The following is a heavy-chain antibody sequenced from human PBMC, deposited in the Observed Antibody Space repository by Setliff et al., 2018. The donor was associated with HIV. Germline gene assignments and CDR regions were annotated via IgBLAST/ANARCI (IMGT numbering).Heavy chain of an antibody. J-gene: IGHJ6*03. CDR3: ATAGIAAAGENYMDV. V-gene: IGHV1-69-2*01. D-gene: IGHD6-13*01. Sequence: ASVKVSCKASGYTFTDYYMHWVQQAPGKGLEWMGRVDPEDGETIYAEKFQGRVTITADTSTDAAYMELSSLRSEDTAVYYCATAGIAAAGENYMDVWGKGTTVTVSS. CDR2: VDPEDGET. CDR1: GYTFTDYY.